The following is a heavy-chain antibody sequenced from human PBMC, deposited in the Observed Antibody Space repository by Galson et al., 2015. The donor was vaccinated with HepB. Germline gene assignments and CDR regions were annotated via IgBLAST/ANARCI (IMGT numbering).Heavy chain of an antibody. Sequence: SVKVSCKASGGSFSSYALSWVRQAPGQGLEWMGGIIPIFGTANYAQKFQGRVTITADESTSTAYMELSSLRSEDTAVYYCARDPGFDCSGGSCFYFDYWGQGTLVTVSS. V-gene: IGHV1-69*13. D-gene: IGHD2-15*01. CDR1: GGSFSSYA. J-gene: IGHJ4*02. CDR2: IIPIFGTA. CDR3: ARDPGFDCSGGSCFYFDY.